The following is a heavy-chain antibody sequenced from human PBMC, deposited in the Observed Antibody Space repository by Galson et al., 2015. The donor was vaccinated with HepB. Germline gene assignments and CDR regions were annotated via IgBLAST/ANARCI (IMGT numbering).Heavy chain of an antibody. J-gene: IGHJ6*02. CDR3: ARVGHYDFWSGYSLETGYYYYGMDV. Sequence: SVKVSCKASGGTFSSYAISWVRQAPGQGLEWMGGIIPIFGTANYAQKFQGRVTITADKSTSTAYMELSSLRSEDTAVYYCARVGHYDFWSGYSLETGYYYYGMDVWGQGTTVTVSS. CDR2: IIPIFGTA. D-gene: IGHD3-3*01. CDR1: GGTFSSYA. V-gene: IGHV1-69*06.